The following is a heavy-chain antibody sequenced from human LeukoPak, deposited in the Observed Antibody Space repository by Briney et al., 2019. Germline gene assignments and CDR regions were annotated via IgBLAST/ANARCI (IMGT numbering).Heavy chain of an antibody. D-gene: IGHD3-10*01. CDR3: ARGYYGSGSYSYYMDV. V-gene: IGHV1-2*02. CDR1: GYTFTGYY. Sequence: ASVKVSCKASGYTFTGYYMHWVRQAPGQGLEWMGWINPNSGGTNYAQKFQGRVTMTRDTSISTAYMELSRLRSDDTAVYYCARGYYGSGSYSYYMDVWGKGTTVTISS. J-gene: IGHJ6*03. CDR2: INPNSGGT.